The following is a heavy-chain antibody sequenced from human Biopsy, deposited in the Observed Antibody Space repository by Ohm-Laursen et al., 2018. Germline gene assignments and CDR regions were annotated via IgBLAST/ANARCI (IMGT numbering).Heavy chain of an antibody. D-gene: IGHD2-15*01. Sequence: SDTLSLTCTVSGDSISSYYWNWIRHPPRQGMQLIGYAYYTGSTDYNPSLQLRVTISVDTSKNHFSLTLRSVTPADTAIYYCVRDRGYCSDRTVPGYFDLWGRGTLVTVSS. CDR1: GDSISSYY. CDR3: VRDRGYCSDRTVPGYFDL. V-gene: IGHV4-59*01. CDR2: AYYTGST. J-gene: IGHJ2*01.